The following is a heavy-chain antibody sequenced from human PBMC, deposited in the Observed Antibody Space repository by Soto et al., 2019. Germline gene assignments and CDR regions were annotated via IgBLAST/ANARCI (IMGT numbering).Heavy chain of an antibody. CDR2: IWDDGGNK. CDR1: AFSFSSSG. Sequence: QAQLEESGGGVVQPGTSLRLSCAASAFSFSSSGMHWVRQAPGKGLEWVAAIWDDGGNKYYADSVKGRFTISRDNSKNTLFLQMNRLRAEDTALYYCARSSGSYFAAFYDTWGQGTLVSVSS. CDR3: ARSSGSYFAAFYDT. J-gene: IGHJ5*02. D-gene: IGHD1-26*01. V-gene: IGHV3-33*01.